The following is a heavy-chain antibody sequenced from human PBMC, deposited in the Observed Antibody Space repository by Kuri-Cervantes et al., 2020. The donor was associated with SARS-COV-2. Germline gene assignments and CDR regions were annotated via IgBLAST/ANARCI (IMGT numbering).Heavy chain of an antibody. CDR1: GFIFSDYA. J-gene: IGHJ4*02. CDR2: ISYDGRNT. D-gene: IGHD3-16*02. Sequence: GGSLRLSCEASGFIFSDYAIDWVRQAPGKGLEWVAIISYDGRNTKFADSVKGRFTISRDNSKNVVYLQMNSLRIEDTAEYFCAKAAFTGYTGYRIDWGQGTLVTVSS. V-gene: IGHV3-30*14. CDR3: AKAAFTGYTGYRID.